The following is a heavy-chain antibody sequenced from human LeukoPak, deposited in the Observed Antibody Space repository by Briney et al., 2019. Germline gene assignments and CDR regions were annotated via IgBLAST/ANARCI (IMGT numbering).Heavy chain of an antibody. V-gene: IGHV3-21*01. J-gene: IGHJ4*02. CDR3: ARGPSGYHNT. CDR2: ISSSSSYI. Sequence: GGSLRLSCAASGFTFSTYSMNWVRQAPGKGLEWVSSISSSSSYIYYADSVKGRFTISRDNAKESVYLQMNSLRAEDTAVYYCARGPSGYHNTGGQGTLVTVSS. CDR1: GFTFSTYS. D-gene: IGHD5-12*01.